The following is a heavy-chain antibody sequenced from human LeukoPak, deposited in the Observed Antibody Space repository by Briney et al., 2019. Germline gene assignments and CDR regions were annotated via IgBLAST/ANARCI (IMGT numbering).Heavy chain of an antibody. CDR2: ISASGGVT. Sequence: GGSLRLSCAASGFTFSSYAMSWVRQAPGKGLEWVAGISASGGVTYYTDSVKGRFTISRDNAKNSLYLQMNSLRAEDTAVYYCARVYDHVWGSYRSGAFDIWGQGTMVTVSS. J-gene: IGHJ3*02. CDR3: ARVYDHVWGSYRSGAFDI. V-gene: IGHV3-23*01. CDR1: GFTFSSYA. D-gene: IGHD3-16*02.